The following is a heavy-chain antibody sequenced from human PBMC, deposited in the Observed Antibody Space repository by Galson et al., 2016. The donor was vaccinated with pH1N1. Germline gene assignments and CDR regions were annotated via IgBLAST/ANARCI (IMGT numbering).Heavy chain of an antibody. D-gene: IGHD2-8*01. CDR3: ARVAFCSTTYGGCHNYFAP. Sequence: SLRLSCAASGFTFSNYWMSWVRQAPGKGLEWVANINQTGSVQYYVASVKGRFTISRDNAKNSLYLQMNSLTAEDTAVYYCARVAFCSTTYGGCHNYFAPWGQGTLVTVSS. CDR1: GFTFSNYW. J-gene: IGHJ5*02. V-gene: IGHV3-7*03. CDR2: INQTGSVQ.